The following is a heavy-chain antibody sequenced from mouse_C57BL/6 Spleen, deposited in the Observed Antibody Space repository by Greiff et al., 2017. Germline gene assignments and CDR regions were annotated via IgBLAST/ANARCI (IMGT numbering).Heavy chain of an antibody. CDR1: GYTFTDYN. CDR2: INPNNGGT. D-gene: IGHD1-1*01. J-gene: IGHJ4*01. V-gene: IGHV1-22*01. Sequence: QLQQSGPELVKPGASVQMSCKASGYTFTDYNMHWVKQSHGKSLEWIGYINPNNGGTSYNQKFKGKATLTVNKSSSTAYMELRSLTSEDSAVYYCARGGLRADYAMDYWGQGTSVTVSS. CDR3: ARGGLRADYAMDY.